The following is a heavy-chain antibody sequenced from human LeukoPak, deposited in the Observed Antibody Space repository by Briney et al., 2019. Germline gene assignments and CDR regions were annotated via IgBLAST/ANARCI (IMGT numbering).Heavy chain of an antibody. CDR3: ASALVATNPFDY. Sequence: ESLRLSCAASGFTFSSYSMNWVCQAPGKGLEWIGEINHSGSTNYNPSLKSRVTISVDTSKNQFSLKLSSVTAADTAVYYCASALVATNPFDYWGQGTLVTVSS. J-gene: IGHJ4*02. CDR2: INHSGST. V-gene: IGHV4-34*01. CDR1: GFTFSSYS. D-gene: IGHD5-12*01.